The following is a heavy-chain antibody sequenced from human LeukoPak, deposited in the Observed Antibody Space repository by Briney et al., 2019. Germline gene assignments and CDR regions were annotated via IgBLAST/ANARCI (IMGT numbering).Heavy chain of an antibody. D-gene: IGHD3-3*01. CDR3: ARVRYYDFWSGGTGFDP. V-gene: IGHV4-38-2*02. Sequence: PSETLSLTCTVSGYSISSGYYWGWIRPPPGKGLEWIGIIYHSGSTYYNPSLKSRVTISVDTSKNQFSLKLSSVTAADTAVYYCARVRYYDFWSGGTGFDPWGQGTLVTVSS. CDR1: GYSISSGYY. CDR2: IYHSGST. J-gene: IGHJ5*02.